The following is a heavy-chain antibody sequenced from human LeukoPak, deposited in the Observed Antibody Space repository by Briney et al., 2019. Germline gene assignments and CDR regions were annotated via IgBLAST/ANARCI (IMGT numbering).Heavy chain of an antibody. Sequence: SETLSLTCTVSGGSISSYSWSWIRQPPGKGLEWIGYIYHSGSTYYNPSLKSRVTISVDRSKNQFSLKLSSVTAADTAVYYCARSHHYYDSSGYYVPTFDYWGQGTLVTVSS. CDR1: GGSISSYS. D-gene: IGHD3-22*01. V-gene: IGHV4-30-2*01. CDR2: IYHSGST. CDR3: ARSHHYYDSSGYYVPTFDY. J-gene: IGHJ4*02.